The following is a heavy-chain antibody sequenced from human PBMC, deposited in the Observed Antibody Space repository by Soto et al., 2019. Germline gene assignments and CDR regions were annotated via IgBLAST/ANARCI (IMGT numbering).Heavy chain of an antibody. Sequence: SGKVSCKASGYAFRYVDINWLRQASGQGPEWMGWMNAKSGDTFFAQRFQGKFNMTWDTSLSTAYMEVGSLTSDDTAMYYCARGNPFNYAGFDVWGQGTTVTVSS. CDR1: GYAFRYVD. CDR2: MNAKSGDT. D-gene: IGHD3-16*01. CDR3: ARGNPFNYAGFDV. J-gene: IGHJ6*02. V-gene: IGHV1-8*01.